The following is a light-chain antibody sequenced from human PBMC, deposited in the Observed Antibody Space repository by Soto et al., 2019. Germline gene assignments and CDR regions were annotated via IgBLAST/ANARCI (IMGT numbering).Light chain of an antibody. V-gene: IGLV2-23*02. CDR2: EVT. CDR3: CTRGGSSPLYV. Sequence: QSVLTQPASVTGSPGQSIAISCTGTISDIGSYRAVSWYRQDPGKAPKLIIYEVTKRPSGVSDRFSGYRSGGTASLTITGLQAEDDSDYHGCTRGGSSPLYVFLTGSKVT. CDR1: ISDIGSYRA. J-gene: IGLJ1*01.